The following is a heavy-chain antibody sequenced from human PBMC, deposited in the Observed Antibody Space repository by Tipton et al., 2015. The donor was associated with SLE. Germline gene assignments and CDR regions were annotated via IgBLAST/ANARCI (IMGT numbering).Heavy chain of an antibody. Sequence: LRLSCTVSGGSISSYYWSWIRQPPGKGLEWIGYIYYSGSTNYNPSLKSRVTISVDTSKNQFSLKLSSVTAADTAVYYCAREMSRAFDIGGQGTMVTVSS. J-gene: IGHJ3*02. CDR2: IYYSGST. CDR3: AREMSRAFDI. V-gene: IGHV4-59*01. CDR1: GGSISSYY.